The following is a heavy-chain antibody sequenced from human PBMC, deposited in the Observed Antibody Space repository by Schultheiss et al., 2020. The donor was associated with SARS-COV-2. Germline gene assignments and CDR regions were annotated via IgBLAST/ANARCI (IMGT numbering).Heavy chain of an antibody. CDR3: TARLLWFGEPVDY. CDR1: GFTFSNAW. CDR2: IKSKTDGGTT. Sequence: SCAASGFTFSNAWMSWVRQAPGKGLEWVGRIKSKTDGGTTDYAAPVKGRFTISRDDSKNTLYLQMNSLKTEDTAVYYCTARLLWFGEPVDYWGQGTLVTVSS. V-gene: IGHV3-15*01. D-gene: IGHD3-10*01. J-gene: IGHJ4*02.